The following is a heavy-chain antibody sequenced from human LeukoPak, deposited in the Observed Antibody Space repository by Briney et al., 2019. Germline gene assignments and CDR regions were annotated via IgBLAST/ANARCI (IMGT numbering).Heavy chain of an antibody. J-gene: IGHJ4*02. CDR3: ARIIGAAGTRYFDY. CDR2: IGSNGGST. CDR1: GFTFSSFA. D-gene: IGHD6-13*01. Sequence: GGSLRLSCAASGFTFSSFAIHWVRQAPGKGLEYVSAIGSNGGSTYYADSVKGRFTISRDNSKNTLYLQMGSLRAEDMAVYYCARIIGAAGTRYFDYWGQGTQVTVSS. V-gene: IGHV3-64*02.